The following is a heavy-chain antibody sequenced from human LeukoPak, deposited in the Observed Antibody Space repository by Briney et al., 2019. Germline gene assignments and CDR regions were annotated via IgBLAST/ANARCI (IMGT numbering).Heavy chain of an antibody. CDR3: AGGVYGAEIVGDY. J-gene: IGHJ4*02. D-gene: IGHD4/OR15-4a*01. CDR1: GFTVSSNY. V-gene: IGHV3-53*01. CDR2: IYRGGST. Sequence: PGGSLRLSCAASGFTVSSNYMTWVRQAPGKGLEWVSVIYRGGSTYYADSVKGRFTISRDNSKNTLFLQMNSLRAEDTAVYYCAGGVYGAEIVGDYWGQGTLVTISS.